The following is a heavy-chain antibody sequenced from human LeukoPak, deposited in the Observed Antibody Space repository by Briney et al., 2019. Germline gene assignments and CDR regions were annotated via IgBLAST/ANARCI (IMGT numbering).Heavy chain of an antibody. Sequence: PGRSLRLSCAASGFTFSSYAMHWVRQAPGKGLEWVAVISYDGSNKYYADSVKGRFTISRDNSKNTLYLQMNSLRAEDTAVYYCAREGGDWNYENYYYGMDVWGQGTTVTVSS. CDR2: ISYDGSNK. CDR3: AREGGDWNYENYYYGMDV. CDR1: GFTFSSYA. V-gene: IGHV3-30-3*01. J-gene: IGHJ6*02. D-gene: IGHD1-7*01.